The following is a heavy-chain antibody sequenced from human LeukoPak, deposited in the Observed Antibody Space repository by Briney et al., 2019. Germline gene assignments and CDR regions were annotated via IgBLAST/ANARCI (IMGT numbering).Heavy chain of an antibody. CDR1: GFTFSGFG. D-gene: IGHD3-16*01. Sequence: GGSLRLSCTASGFTFSGFGIHWVRQAPGKGLDWVAFIRYDGSDKYYADSVKGRFTISRDNSKNTVYLQMNSLRAEDTAVYYCAEVGGVATTTDAFHIWGQGTMVTVSA. CDR2: IRYDGSDK. J-gene: IGHJ3*02. CDR3: AEVGGVATTTDAFHI. V-gene: IGHV3-30*02.